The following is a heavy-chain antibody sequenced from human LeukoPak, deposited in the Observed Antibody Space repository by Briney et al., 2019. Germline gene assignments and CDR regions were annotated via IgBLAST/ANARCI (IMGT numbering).Heavy chain of an antibody. Sequence: GGSLRLSCAASGFSFSTYGMHWVRQAPGKGLEWVTFIWSDGNEKYYADSVKGRFTISRDNSKSTLFLQMNSLRGGDTAVYYCSQERDRRGYFDYWGQGTLVTVSS. J-gene: IGHJ4*02. D-gene: IGHD2-15*01. CDR2: IWSDGNEK. CDR3: SQERDRRGYFDY. V-gene: IGHV3-30*02. CDR1: GFSFSTYG.